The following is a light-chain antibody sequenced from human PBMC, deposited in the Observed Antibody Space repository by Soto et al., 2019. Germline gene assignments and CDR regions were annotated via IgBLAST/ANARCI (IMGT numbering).Light chain of an antibody. V-gene: IGLV4-60*02. CDR1: SGHTSNI. J-gene: IGLJ3*02. CDR3: ETWDSNTWV. Sequence: QSVLTQSSSASASLGSSVKLTCTLSSGHTSNIIAWHQQQPGKAPRYLMKFEGSGTYNKASGVPDRFSGSSSGTDRCLIISNLQFEDEADYYCETWDSNTWVFGGGTKLTVL. CDR2: FEGSGTY.